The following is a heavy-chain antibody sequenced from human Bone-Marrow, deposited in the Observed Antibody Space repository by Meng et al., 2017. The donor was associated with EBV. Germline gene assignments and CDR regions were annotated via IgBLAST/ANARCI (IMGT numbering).Heavy chain of an antibody. CDR3: ARGNTFPEYYFGY. Sequence: QLPVQESGPGLVKPSQTLSLTCAVSGGSISSGDYSWSWIRQPPGKGLEWIGNIYHSGSTFYNSSLNSRVTISVDRSKNQFSLKLTSVTAADTAVYYCARGNTFPEYYFGYWGQGTLVTLSS. V-gene: IGHV4-30-2*01. D-gene: IGHD2/OR15-2a*01. CDR2: IYHSGST. CDR1: GGSISSGDYS. J-gene: IGHJ4*02.